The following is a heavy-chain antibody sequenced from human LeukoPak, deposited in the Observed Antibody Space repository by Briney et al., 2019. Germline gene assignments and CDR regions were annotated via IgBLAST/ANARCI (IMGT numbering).Heavy chain of an antibody. V-gene: IGHV3-23*01. CDR3: ANNGRTRSFDI. J-gene: IGHJ3*02. Sequence: GGSLRLSCAASGFTFSSHAMNWVRQAPGKGLEWVSSISTSSHRIFDADSVKGRFTISRDNSKNTLYLQMNSLRAEDTAVYYCANNGRTRSFDIWGQGTMVTVSS. CDR1: GFTFSSHA. D-gene: IGHD2-8*01. CDR2: ISTSSHRI.